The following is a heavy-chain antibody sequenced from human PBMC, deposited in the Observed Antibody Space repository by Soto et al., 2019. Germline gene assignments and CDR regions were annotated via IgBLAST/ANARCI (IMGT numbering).Heavy chain of an antibody. CDR2: ISSSSTI. Sequence: GGSLRLSCAASGFTFSSYSMNWVRQAPGKGLEWASYISSSSTIYYADSVKGRFTISRDNAKNSLYLQINSLRAEDTAVYYCARDRGWGSTRAFDIWGQGTMVTVSS. D-gene: IGHD7-27*01. CDR1: GFTFSSYS. V-gene: IGHV3-48*04. CDR3: ARDRGWGSTRAFDI. J-gene: IGHJ3*02.